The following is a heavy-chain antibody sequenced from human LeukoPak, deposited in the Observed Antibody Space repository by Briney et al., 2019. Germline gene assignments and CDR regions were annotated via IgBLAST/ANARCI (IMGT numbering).Heavy chain of an antibody. CDR2: INHSGST. CDR3: ARMTGGLIPY. Sequence: SETLSLTCAVYGGSFSGYYWSWIRQPPGKGLEWIGEINHSGSTNYNPSLKSRVTISVDTSKNQFSLKLSSVTAADTAVYYCARMTGGLIPYWSQGTLVTVSS. J-gene: IGHJ4*02. CDR1: GGSFSGYY. V-gene: IGHV4-34*01.